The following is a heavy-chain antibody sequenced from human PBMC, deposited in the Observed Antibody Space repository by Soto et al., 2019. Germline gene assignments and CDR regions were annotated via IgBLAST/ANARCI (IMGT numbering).Heavy chain of an antibody. D-gene: IGHD2-2*01. CDR2: IDPRDSYV. V-gene: IGHV5-10-1*01. CDR1: GYPFTTFW. J-gene: IGHJ5*02. CDR3: ARLFCSTTTCDSWFDP. Sequence: DSLKISCTGFGYPFTTFWISWVRQMPGKGLEWMGRIDPRDSYVNYSPSFQGHVTISLDKSISTAYLQWGSLKASDTAMYYCARLFCSTTTCDSWFDPWGQGTLVTVSS.